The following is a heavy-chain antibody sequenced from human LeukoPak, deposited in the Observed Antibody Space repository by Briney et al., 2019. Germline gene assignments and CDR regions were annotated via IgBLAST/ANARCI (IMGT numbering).Heavy chain of an antibody. CDR1: GFTFDAYG. D-gene: IGHD3-22*01. CDR2: ISWNSDSI. Sequence: GRSLRLSCAATGFTFDAYGMHWVRQAPGKGLEWVSGISWNSDSIGYADSVKGRFTISRDNAKNSLYLQMDSLRAEDTALYYCAKDSGYYSPTWGHGTLVTVSS. CDR3: AKDSGYYSPT. V-gene: IGHV3-9*01. J-gene: IGHJ5*01.